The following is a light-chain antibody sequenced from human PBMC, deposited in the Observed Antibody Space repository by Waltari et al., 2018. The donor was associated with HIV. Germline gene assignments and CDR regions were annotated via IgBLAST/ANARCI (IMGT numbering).Light chain of an antibody. CDR3: QQADGLPWT. Sequence: DIQMTQSPFFVSASVGDRVTITCRASQAISSWLTLYQQRPGAAPKLLIYASSSLQSGVPTRFSGGRAEATVTLTISSLQPEDFATYFCQQADGLPWTFGQGTKVEMK. J-gene: IGKJ1*01. CDR1: QAISSW. V-gene: IGKV1-12*01. CDR2: ASS.